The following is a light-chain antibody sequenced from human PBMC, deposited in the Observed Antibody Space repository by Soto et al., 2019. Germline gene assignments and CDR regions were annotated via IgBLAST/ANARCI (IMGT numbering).Light chain of an antibody. CDR2: GTS. V-gene: IGKV3-20*01. J-gene: IGKJ1*01. CDR1: QSVNINY. Sequence: EIVLKQSPGTLSLYPGERATLSCRASQSVNINYFAWYQQKSGQAPRLLIYGTSNRASGIPDRFSGSGSGTDFTLSISGLEPEDFAVYFCQQYANSRTFGQGGKVDVK. CDR3: QQYANSRT.